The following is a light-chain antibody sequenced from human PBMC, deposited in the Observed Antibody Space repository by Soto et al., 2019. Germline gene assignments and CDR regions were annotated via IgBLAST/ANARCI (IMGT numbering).Light chain of an antibody. CDR2: AAS. Sequence: IQLTQSPSSLSASVGDRVTITCRASQGISSYLAWYQQKPGKAPKLLIYAASTLQSGVPSRFGGSGSGTDFTLIISSLQPEDFATYYCQQLNTYPLTFGGGTKVDIK. CDR3: QQLNTYPLT. V-gene: IGKV1-9*01. CDR1: QGISSY. J-gene: IGKJ4*01.